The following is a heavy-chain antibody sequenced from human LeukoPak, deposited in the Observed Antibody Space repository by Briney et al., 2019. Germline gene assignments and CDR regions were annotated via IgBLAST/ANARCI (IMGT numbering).Heavy chain of an antibody. D-gene: IGHD1/OR15-1a*01. CDR1: GFAFSSYN. V-gene: IGHV3-21*01. CDR2: ISTTSTYI. CDR3: ARGIPGTNNRFDP. Sequence: PGGSLRLSCAASGFAFSSYNMKWVRQAPGKGLEWVSFISTTSTYIYYADSVKGRFTVSRDNSKNTLYLQMNSLRAEDTAVYYCARGIPGTNNRFDPWGQETLVTVSS. J-gene: IGHJ5*02.